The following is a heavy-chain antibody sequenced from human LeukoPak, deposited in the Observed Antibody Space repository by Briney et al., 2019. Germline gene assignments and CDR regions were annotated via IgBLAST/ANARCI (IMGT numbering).Heavy chain of an antibody. J-gene: IGHJ6*02. CDR3: ARDPGDCSSTSCYMGSYYYYYGMDV. CDR1: GYTFTSYG. Sequence: VASVKVSCKASGYTFTSYGISWVRQAPGQGLEWMGWISAYNGNTNYAQKFQGRVTMTTDTSTSTAYMELRSLRSDDTAVYYCARDPGDCSSTSCYMGSYYYYYGMDVWGQGTTVTVSS. D-gene: IGHD2-2*02. CDR2: ISAYNGNT. V-gene: IGHV1-18*01.